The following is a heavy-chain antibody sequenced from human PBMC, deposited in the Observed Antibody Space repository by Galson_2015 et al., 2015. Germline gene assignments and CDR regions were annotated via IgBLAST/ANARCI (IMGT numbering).Heavy chain of an antibody. CDR3: AKTTVAAGSSWYMDA. V-gene: IGHV3-48*03. Sequence: SLRLSCAASAFAFSIYDMNWIRQAPGKGLEWVSYITSTGDTTYYADSVKGRFTVSRDNAKNSLFLQMNSLRAEDTALYYCAKTTVAAGSSWYMDAWGEGTTVTVSS. CDR2: ITSTGDTT. CDR1: AFAFSIYD. J-gene: IGHJ6*03. D-gene: IGHD4-23*01.